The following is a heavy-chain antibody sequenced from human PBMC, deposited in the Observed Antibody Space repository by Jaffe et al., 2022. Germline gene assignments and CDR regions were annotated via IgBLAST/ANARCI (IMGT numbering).Heavy chain of an antibody. CDR2: IKSDGSDT. J-gene: IGHJ4*02. Sequence: EVQLEESGGGLVQPGGSLRLSCAASGFTFSSHWMHWVRQGPGKGLVWVSRIKSDGSDTRYADSVKGRFTISRDNTKNTLYLQMNSLRAEDTAVYYCVRGGSIEDWGQGTLVTVSS. CDR1: GFTFSSHW. V-gene: IGHV3-74*01. CDR3: VRGGSIED. D-gene: IGHD3-10*01.